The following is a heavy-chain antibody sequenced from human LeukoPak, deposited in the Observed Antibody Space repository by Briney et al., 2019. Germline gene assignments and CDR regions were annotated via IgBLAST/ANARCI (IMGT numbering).Heavy chain of an antibody. CDR2: IFYNGDT. V-gene: IGHV4-39*07. CDR1: GGSIRGSTYY. J-gene: IGHJ4*02. Sequence: SETLSLTCTVSGGSIRGSTYYWGWIRQPPGKGLEWIGNIFYNGDTYYSPSLKSRLTISVDTSKNQFSLKLTSVTAADTAVYYCARGIFDYWGQGTLVTVSS. CDR3: ARGIFDY.